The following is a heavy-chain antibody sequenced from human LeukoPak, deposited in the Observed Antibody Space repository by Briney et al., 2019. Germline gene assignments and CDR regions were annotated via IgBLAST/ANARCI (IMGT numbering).Heavy chain of an antibody. V-gene: IGHV1-2*02. D-gene: IGHD3-22*01. Sequence: GASVKVSCKASEYTFTAYYIHWVRQAPGQGLEWMGWINPNSGGTKYAEKFQGRVTMTRDTSISTAYMELSRLTSDDTAIYFCAGGYRDSRGLCLDSWGQGTLVTVSS. CDR1: EYTFTAYY. CDR2: INPNSGGT. J-gene: IGHJ5*01. CDR3: AGGYRDSRGLCLDS.